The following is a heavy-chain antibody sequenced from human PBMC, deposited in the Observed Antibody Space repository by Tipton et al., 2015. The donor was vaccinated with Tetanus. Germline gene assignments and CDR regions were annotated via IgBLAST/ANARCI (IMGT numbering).Heavy chain of an antibody. CDR1: GGSIRSGGYY. CDR3: ARGLPREPFYLDY. J-gene: IGHJ4*02. Sequence: TLSLTCTVSGGSIRSGGYYWTWIRQHPERGLEWIGYIYYTELTSYTPSLNSRVSISVDTSKNQFSLRLTSVTAADTAVYFCARGLPREPFYLDYWGQGKQVTVSS. CDR2: IYYTELT. V-gene: IGHV4-31*03. D-gene: IGHD1-26*01.